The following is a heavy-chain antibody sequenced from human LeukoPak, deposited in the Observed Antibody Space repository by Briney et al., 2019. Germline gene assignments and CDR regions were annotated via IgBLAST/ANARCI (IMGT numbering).Heavy chain of an antibody. CDR2: INHSGST. Sequence: SETLSLTCAVYGGSFSGYYWSWIRQPPGKGLEWIGEINHSGSTNYNPSLKSRVTISVDTSKNQFSLKLSSVTAADTAVYYCAREVSSGGVCSGGSCYSPYWYFDLWGRGTLVTVSS. J-gene: IGHJ2*01. V-gene: IGHV4-34*01. CDR3: AREVSSGGVCSGGSCYSPYWYFDL. CDR1: GGSFSGYY. D-gene: IGHD2-15*01.